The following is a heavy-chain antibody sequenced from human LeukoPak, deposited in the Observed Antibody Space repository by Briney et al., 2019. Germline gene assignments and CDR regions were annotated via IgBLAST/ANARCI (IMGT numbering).Heavy chain of an antibody. J-gene: IGHJ6*03. V-gene: IGHV3-20*04. CDR1: GFTFDDYG. CDR3: ARDSDGLYSSYYYYYMDV. Sequence: GGSLRLSCAASGFTFDDYGMSWVRQAPGKGLEWVSGINWNGGSTGYADSVKGRFTISRDNAKNSLYLQMNSLRAEDTALYYCARDSDGLYSSYYYYYMDVWGNGATVTVSS. CDR2: INWNGGST. D-gene: IGHD3/OR15-3a*01.